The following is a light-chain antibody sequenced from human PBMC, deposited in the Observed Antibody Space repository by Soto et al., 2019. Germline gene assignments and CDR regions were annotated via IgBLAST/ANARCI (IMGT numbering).Light chain of an antibody. Sequence: IQLTQSPSSLSASVGDRVTITCRASQGINSFLAWYQQKPGKAPKLLIYAASTLQSGVPSRFSGSGSGTDFTLTIRGLQPEDFATYYCQQGYSTITFGQGTRLEIK. CDR3: QQGYSTIT. CDR2: AAS. V-gene: IGKV1-39*01. J-gene: IGKJ5*01. CDR1: QGINSF.